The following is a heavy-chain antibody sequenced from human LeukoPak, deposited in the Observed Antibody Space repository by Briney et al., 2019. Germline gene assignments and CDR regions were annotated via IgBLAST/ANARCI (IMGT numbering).Heavy chain of an antibody. CDR2: IYYSGST. Sequence: PSETLSLTCTVSGGSISSSSYYWGWIRQPPGKGLEWIGSIYYSGSTYYNPSLKSRVTMSVDTSKNQFSLKLSSVTAADTAVYYCASGPHGVFDYWGQGTLVTVSS. CDR3: ASGPHGVFDY. V-gene: IGHV4-39*07. J-gene: IGHJ4*02. D-gene: IGHD2-8*01. CDR1: GGSISSSSYY.